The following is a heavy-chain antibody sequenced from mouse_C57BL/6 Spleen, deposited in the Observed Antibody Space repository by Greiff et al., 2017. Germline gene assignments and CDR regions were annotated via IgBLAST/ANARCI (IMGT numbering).Heavy chain of an antibody. J-gene: IGHJ4*01. CDR1: GFTFSDAW. CDR3: TRHYDYDDYAMDY. CDR2: IRNKANNHAT. Sequence: EVQLQQSGGGLVQPGGSMKLSCAASGFTFSDAWMDWVRQSPEKGLEWVAEIRNKANNHATYYAESVKGRFTISRDDSKSSVYLQMNSLRAEDTGIYYCTRHYDYDDYAMDYWGQGTSVTVSS. D-gene: IGHD2-4*01. V-gene: IGHV6-6*01.